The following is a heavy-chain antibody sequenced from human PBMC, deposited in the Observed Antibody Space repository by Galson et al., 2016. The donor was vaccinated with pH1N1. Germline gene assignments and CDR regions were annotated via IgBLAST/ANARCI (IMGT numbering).Heavy chain of an antibody. Sequence: SLRLSCAASGLIFSNYGMHWVRQAPGKGLEWVAVVSYDGSKTYYADSVKGRFTISRDNSKNTLYLQVSSLRVEDTAVYFCVGSSSRFYFDHWGQGTLVTASS. V-gene: IGHV3-30*03. CDR1: GLIFSNYG. CDR3: VGSSSRFYFDH. D-gene: IGHD6-6*01. CDR2: VSYDGSKT. J-gene: IGHJ4*02.